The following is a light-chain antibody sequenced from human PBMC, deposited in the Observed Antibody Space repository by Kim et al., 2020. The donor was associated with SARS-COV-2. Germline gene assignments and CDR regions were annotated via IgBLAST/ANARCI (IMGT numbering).Light chain of an antibody. CDR1: QDIGNF. CDR3: QQYDTFPLT. J-gene: IGKJ4*01. Sequence: ASIGDRVTVTCRASQDIGNFLAWFQQRPVQAPKSLIYGASTLQSGVPSRFSGGGSGTEFTLTISRLQPEDFATYYCQQYDTFPLTFGGGTKVDIK. CDR2: GAS. V-gene: IGKV1-16*01.